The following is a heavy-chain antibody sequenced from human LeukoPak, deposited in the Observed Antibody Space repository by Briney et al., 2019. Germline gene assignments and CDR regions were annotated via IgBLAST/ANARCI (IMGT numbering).Heavy chain of an antibody. CDR2: IYYSGST. V-gene: IGHV4-39*01. CDR3: ARKVVRGAFDI. J-gene: IGHJ3*02. CDR1: GGSISSSSYY. Sequence: PSETLSLTCTVSGGSISSSSYYWGWIRQPPGKGLEWIGSIYYSGSTYYNPPLKSRVTISVDTSKNQFSLQLNSVTPEDTAVYYCARKVVRGAFDIWGQGTMVTVSS. D-gene: IGHD3-10*01.